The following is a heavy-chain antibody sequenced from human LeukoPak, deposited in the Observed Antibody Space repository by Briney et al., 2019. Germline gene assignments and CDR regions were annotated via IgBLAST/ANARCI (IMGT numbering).Heavy chain of an antibody. CDR2: ISSSSSYI. J-gene: IGHJ6*02. CDR1: GFTFSSYS. CDR3: ARYCGGDCYSPGYYYYGMDV. D-gene: IGHD2-21*02. Sequence: PGGSLRLSCAASGFTFSSYSMNWVRQAPGKGLEWVSSISSSSSYIYYADSVKGRFTLSRDNAKNSLYLQMNSLRAEDTAVYYCARYCGGDCYSPGYYYYGMDVWGQGTTVTVSS. V-gene: IGHV3-21*01.